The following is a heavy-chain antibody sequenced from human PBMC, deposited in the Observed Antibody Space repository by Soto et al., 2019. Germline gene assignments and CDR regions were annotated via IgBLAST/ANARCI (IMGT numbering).Heavy chain of an antibody. D-gene: IGHD6-13*01. CDR1: GDSIRSSSY. J-gene: IGHJ6*02. CDR2: IYSTGNT. CDR3: RRSSRYSTDV. V-gene: IGHV4-39*01. Sequence: QLQLQESGPGLVKPSETLSLTCTVSGDSIRSSSYWGWIHQPPGKGLEWIGSIYSTGNTYYNPSLNSQVTISVDTSKNQFSLNVISVTAADTAVYYCRRSSRYSTDVWGQGTTVTVSS.